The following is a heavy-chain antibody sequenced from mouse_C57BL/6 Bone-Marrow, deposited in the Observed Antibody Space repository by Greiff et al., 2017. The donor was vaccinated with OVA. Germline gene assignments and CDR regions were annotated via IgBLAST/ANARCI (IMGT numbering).Heavy chain of an antibody. CDR2: SRNKANDYTT. CDR3: ARDISNSFAY. Sequence: EVKLMESGGGLVQSGRSLRLSCATSGFTFSDFYMEWVRQAPGKGLEWIAASRNKANDYTTEYSASVKGQFIVSRDTSQSILYLQMNALRAEDTAIYYCARDISNSFAYWGQGTLVTVSA. V-gene: IGHV7-1*01. D-gene: IGHD2-5*01. J-gene: IGHJ3*01. CDR1: GFTFSDFY.